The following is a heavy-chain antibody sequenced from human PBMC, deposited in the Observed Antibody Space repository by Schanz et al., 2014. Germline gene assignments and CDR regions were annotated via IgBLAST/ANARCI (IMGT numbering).Heavy chain of an antibody. CDR2: IGYLGDT. D-gene: IGHD4-17*01. Sequence: EVQLVESGGGLVQPGGSLRLSCAASGFTLSNSDMHWVRQGTGKGLEWVSTIGYLGDTYYPDSVKGRFTISRDNAKNSLYLQMNSLGAEDTAVYYCARDGDRFYHNYYMDVWGKGTTVTVSS. J-gene: IGHJ6*03. CDR1: GFTLSNSD. CDR3: ARDGDRFYHNYYMDV. V-gene: IGHV3-13*01.